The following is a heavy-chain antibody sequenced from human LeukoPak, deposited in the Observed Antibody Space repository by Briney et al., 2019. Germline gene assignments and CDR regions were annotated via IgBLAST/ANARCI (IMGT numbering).Heavy chain of an antibody. Sequence: PSETLSLTCTVSGGSVSSGSYHWSWIRQPPGKGLEWIGYIYYSGSTNYNPSLKSRVTISVDTPKNQVSLKLSSVTAADTAVYYCARVPGGGTAANWGQGTMVTVSS. CDR3: ARVPGGGTAAN. CDR2: IYYSGST. V-gene: IGHV4-61*01. D-gene: IGHD1-7*01. J-gene: IGHJ3*01. CDR1: GGSVSSGSYH.